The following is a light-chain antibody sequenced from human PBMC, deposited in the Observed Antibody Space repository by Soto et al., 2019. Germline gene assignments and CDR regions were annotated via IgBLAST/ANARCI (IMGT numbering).Light chain of an antibody. CDR3: QQYNNWPPYT. J-gene: IGKJ2*01. CDR2: GAS. CDR1: PSVSSN. Sequence: EIVMTQSPATLSVSPGERATLSCRASPSVSSNLAWYQQKPGQSPRLLIYGASTRATGLPARFSGSGSGTELTLTISSLESEDFAVYYCQQYNNWPPYTFGQGTKLEIK. V-gene: IGKV3D-15*01.